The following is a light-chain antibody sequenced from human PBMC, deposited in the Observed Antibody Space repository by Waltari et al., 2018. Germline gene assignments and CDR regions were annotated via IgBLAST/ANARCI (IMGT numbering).Light chain of an antibody. Sequence: SYELTQPPSVSVSPGQTASITCSGDILGNNYASWYQHKPGQSPLLVIYEDIKRPSGIPERFSGSKSGNTATLTISGTQSMDDADYYCQALGSNRWVFGGGTKLTVL. CDR3: QALGSNRWV. V-gene: IGLV3-1*01. J-gene: IGLJ3*02. CDR1: ILGNNY. CDR2: EDI.